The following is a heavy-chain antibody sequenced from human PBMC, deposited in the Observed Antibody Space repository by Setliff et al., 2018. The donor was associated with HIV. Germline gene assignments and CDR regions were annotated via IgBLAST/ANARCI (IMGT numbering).Heavy chain of an antibody. V-gene: IGHV4-61*02. J-gene: IGHJ4*02. D-gene: IGHD3-10*01. CDR2: IYTSGST. CDR1: GVSISSGTYY. Sequence: SETLSLTCTVSGVSISSGTYYWSWIRQPAGKGLEWIGRIYTSGSTNYNPSLKSRVTISVDTSKNQLSLKLSSVTAADAAVYYCARESYFYYFDYWGQGTLVTVSS. CDR3: ARESYFYYFDY.